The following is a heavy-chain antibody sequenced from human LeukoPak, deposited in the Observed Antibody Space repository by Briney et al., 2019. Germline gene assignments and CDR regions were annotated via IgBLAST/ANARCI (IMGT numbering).Heavy chain of an antibody. D-gene: IGHD2-2*01. J-gene: IGHJ5*02. CDR3: ASTNCSSASCYGANWFDP. V-gene: IGHV4-30-4*08. Sequence: SEALSLTCTVSGGSISSGDYYWSWIRQPPGKGLEWIGYINYSGNTFHYNPSLKNRVTISVDTSKNRFSLRLSSVTAADTAVYYCASTNCSSASCYGANWFDPWGQGTLVTVSS. CDR2: INYSGNT. CDR1: GGSISSGDYY.